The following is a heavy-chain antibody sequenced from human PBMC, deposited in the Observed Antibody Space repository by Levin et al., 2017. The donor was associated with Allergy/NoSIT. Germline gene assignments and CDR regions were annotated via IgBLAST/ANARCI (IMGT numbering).Heavy chain of an antibody. CDR1: GFTFSIYS. D-gene: IGHD6-19*01. J-gene: IGHJ4*02. Sequence: GGSLRLSCAGSGFTFSIYSMDWARQAPGKGLEWVAAISNDGTDKYYAESVRGRFTIFRDNSKNTLDLQMNSLREEDTAVYYCARDHSSGSGHFWGQGTLVTVAS. V-gene: IGHV3-30-3*01. CDR2: ISNDGTDK. CDR3: ARDHSSGSGHF.